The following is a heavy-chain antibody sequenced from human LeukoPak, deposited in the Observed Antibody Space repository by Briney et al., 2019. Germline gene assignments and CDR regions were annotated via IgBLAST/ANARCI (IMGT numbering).Heavy chain of an antibody. V-gene: IGHV4-34*01. CDR3: ARRLTSSSVTTPSGDPFDP. J-gene: IGHJ5*02. Sequence: SETLSLTCAVYGGSFSGYYWSWIRQPPGKGLEWIGEINHSGSTNYNPSLKSRVTISVDTSKNQFSLKLSSVTAADTAVYYCARRLTSSSVTTPSGDPFDPWGQGTLVTVSS. CDR2: INHSGST. D-gene: IGHD4-17*01. CDR1: GGSFSGYY.